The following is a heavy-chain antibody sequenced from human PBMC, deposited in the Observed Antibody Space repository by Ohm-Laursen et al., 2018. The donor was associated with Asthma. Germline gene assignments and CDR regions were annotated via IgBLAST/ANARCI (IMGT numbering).Heavy chain of an antibody. Sequence: SLRLSCAASGFTFSSYDMSWVRQAPGKGLEWVSAISSSTSYADSVKGRFTISRDNSKNTLYLQMNSLRAEDTAVYYCAKDLEVPASGMDVWGQGTTVTVSS. V-gene: IGHV3-23*01. CDR1: GFTFSSYD. J-gene: IGHJ6*02. CDR3: AKDLEVPASGMDV. CDR2: ISSST.